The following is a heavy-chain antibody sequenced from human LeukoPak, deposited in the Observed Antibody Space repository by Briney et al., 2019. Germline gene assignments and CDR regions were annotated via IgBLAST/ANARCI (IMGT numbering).Heavy chain of an antibody. D-gene: IGHD2-21*02. CDR2: TSYDGSNK. V-gene: IGHV3-30*18. Sequence: GGSLRLSCAASGFTFSSYGMHWVRQAPDKGLEWVAGTSYDGSNKYYADSMKGRFTISRDNSKNTLYLQMNSLRAEDTAVYYCVKMSGQVVTNYYLKNWGQGTLVTVSS. CDR3: VKMSGQVVTNYYLKN. CDR1: GFTFSSYG. J-gene: IGHJ4*02.